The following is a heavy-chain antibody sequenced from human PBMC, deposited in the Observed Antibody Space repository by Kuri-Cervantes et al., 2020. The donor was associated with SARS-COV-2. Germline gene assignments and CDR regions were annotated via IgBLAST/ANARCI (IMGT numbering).Heavy chain of an antibody. J-gene: IGHJ3*02. D-gene: IGHD1-26*01. CDR2: ISYDGSNK. CDR1: GFTFSSYA. V-gene: IGHV3-30-3*01. Sequence: GRSLRLSCAASGFTFSSYAMHWVRQAPGKGLEWVAVISYDGSNKYYADSVKGRFTVSRDNSKNTLSLQMNSLRAEDTAVYYCAREGVGVDAFDIWGQGTMVTVSS. CDR3: AREGVGVDAFDI.